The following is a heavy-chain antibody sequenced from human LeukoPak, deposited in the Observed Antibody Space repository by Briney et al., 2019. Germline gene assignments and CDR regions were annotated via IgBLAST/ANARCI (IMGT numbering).Heavy chain of an antibody. Sequence: GASVKVSCKASGGTFSSYTISWVRQAPGQGLEWMGRIIPILGIANYAQKFQGRVTITADKSTSTAYMELSSLRSEDTAVYYCARDLGSVGNYNWFDLWGQGTLVTVSS. CDR2: IIPILGIA. J-gene: IGHJ5*02. V-gene: IGHV1-69*04. CDR3: ARDLGSVGNYNWFDL. CDR1: GGTFSSYT. D-gene: IGHD3-10*01.